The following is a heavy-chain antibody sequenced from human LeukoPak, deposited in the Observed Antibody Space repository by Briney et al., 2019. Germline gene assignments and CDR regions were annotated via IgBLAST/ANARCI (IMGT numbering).Heavy chain of an antibody. CDR2: ISGSGGSA. CDR3: AKTGGCGGDCPHRPYGMDV. V-gene: IGHV3-23*01. Sequence: GGSLRLSCAASGFTFSSYAMSWVREAPGKGLGWVSAISGSGGSAYYADSVKGRFTMSRDNSKNTLYLPMNRLRAEDTAVYYCAKTGGCGGDCPHRPYGMDVWGQGTTVTVSS. D-gene: IGHD2-21*02. J-gene: IGHJ6*02. CDR1: GFTFSSYA.